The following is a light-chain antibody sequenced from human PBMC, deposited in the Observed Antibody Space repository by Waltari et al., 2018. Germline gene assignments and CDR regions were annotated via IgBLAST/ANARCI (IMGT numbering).Light chain of an antibody. CDR1: QSVTSTY. Sequence: EIVLTQSPGTLSLSPGERATLSCRASQSVTSTYLAWYQQKPGRSPRLLIYGASSRATGVPDRFSGGGSATDFTLTITRLEPEDFAVYYCQQYSQSPITFGQGTLVEL. CDR3: QQYSQSPIT. CDR2: GAS. J-gene: IGKJ1*01. V-gene: IGKV3-20*01.